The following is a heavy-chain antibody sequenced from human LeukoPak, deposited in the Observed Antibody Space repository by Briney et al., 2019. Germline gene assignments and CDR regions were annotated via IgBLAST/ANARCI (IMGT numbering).Heavy chain of an antibody. CDR3: ARDGGGYREDFDY. CDR1: GYTFTGYY. J-gene: IGHJ4*02. V-gene: IGHV1-2*02. CDR2: INPNSGGT. Sequence: ASVKVSCKASGYTFTGYYMHWVRQAPGQGLEWMGWINPNSGGTNYAQKFQGRVTMTRDTSISTAYMELSRLRSDDTAVYYCARDGGGYREDFDYWGQGTLVTVSS. D-gene: IGHD4-23*01.